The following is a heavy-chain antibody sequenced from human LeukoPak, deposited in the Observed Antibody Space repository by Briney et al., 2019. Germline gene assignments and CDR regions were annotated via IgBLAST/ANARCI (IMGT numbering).Heavy chain of an antibody. Sequence: SETLSLTCTVSGGSISSSSYYWGWIRQPPGKGLEWIGRIYTSGSTNYNPSLKSRVTMSVDTSKNQFSLKLSSVTAADTAVYYCARVIVGAPYYYYYMDVWGKGTTVTVSS. CDR2: IYTSGST. CDR3: ARVIVGAPYYYYYMDV. D-gene: IGHD1-26*01. V-gene: IGHV4-61*02. CDR1: GGSISSSSYY. J-gene: IGHJ6*03.